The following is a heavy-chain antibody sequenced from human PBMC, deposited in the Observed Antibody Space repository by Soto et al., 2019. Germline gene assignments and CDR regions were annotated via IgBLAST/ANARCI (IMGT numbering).Heavy chain of an antibody. CDR1: GFIFSTSD. V-gene: IGHV3-21*06. Sequence: GGSLRLSCATSGFIFSTSDMTWVRQAPGKGLEYVSSINYNGIYKFYAEPAKGRFTISRDNAKNSLYLQMNSLTAEDTAVYYCARKSNSDMSGYDYFDFWGRGTLVTSPQ. CDR2: INYNGIYK. J-gene: IGHJ4*02. CDR3: ARKSNSDMSGYDYFDF. D-gene: IGHD3-22*01.